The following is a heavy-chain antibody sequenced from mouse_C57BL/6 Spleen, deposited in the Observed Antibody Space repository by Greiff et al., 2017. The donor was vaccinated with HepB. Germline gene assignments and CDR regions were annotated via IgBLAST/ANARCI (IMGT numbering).Heavy chain of an antibody. J-gene: IGHJ4*01. D-gene: IGHD2-3*01. Sequence: EVKLMESGGGLVQPGGSLSLSCAASGFTFTDYYMSWVSQPPGKALEWLGFIRNKANGYTTEYSASVKGRFNISRDNSQSILYLQMNALRAEYSATYYCARYIWGYYVNYAMDYWGQGTSVTVSS. CDR1: GFTFTDYY. CDR3: ARYIWGYYVNYAMDY. V-gene: IGHV7-3*01. CDR2: IRNKANGYTT.